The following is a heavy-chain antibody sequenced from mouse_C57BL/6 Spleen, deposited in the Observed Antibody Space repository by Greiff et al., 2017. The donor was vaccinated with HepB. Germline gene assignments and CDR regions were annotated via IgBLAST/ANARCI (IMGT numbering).Heavy chain of an antibody. V-gene: IGHV1-53*01. D-gene: IGHD2-3*01. Sequence: VQLQQSGTELVKPGASVKLSCKASGYTFTSYWMHWVKQRPGQGLEWIGNINPSNGGTNYNEKFKSKATLTVDKSSSTAYMQLSSLTSEDSAVYYCARDDGYFYYFDYWGQGTTLTVSS. J-gene: IGHJ2*01. CDR2: INPSNGGT. CDR1: GYTFTSYW. CDR3: ARDDGYFYYFDY.